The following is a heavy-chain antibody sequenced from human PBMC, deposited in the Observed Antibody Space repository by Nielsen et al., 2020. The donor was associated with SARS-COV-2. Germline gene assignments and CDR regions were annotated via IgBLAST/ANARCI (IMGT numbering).Heavy chain of an antibody. CDR1: GFTFSSYW. D-gene: IGHD6-19*01. V-gene: IGHV3-7*01. CDR2: IKQDGSEK. Sequence: GESLKISCAASGFTFSSYWMSWVRQAPGKGLEWVANIKQDGSEKYYADSVKGRFTISRDNSKNTLYLQMNSLRAEDTAVYYCAKDLSAVAGPLDYWGQGTLVTVSS. J-gene: IGHJ4*02. CDR3: AKDLSAVAGPLDY.